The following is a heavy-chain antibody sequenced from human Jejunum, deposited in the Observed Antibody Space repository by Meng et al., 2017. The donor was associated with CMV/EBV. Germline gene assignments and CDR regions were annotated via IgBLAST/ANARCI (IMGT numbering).Heavy chain of an antibody. CDR1: GGSSSSSSYY. CDR3: ATVTVVSQRFDY. CDR2: IYYRGST. Sequence: SGGSSSSSSYYWAWSRQSPGKGLEWIGSIYYRGSTYYNPSLESRVIISVDTSKNQFSLKLSSVTAADTAVYYCATVTVVSQRFDYWGQGSLVTVSS. D-gene: IGHD4-23*01. J-gene: IGHJ4*02. V-gene: IGHV4-39*07.